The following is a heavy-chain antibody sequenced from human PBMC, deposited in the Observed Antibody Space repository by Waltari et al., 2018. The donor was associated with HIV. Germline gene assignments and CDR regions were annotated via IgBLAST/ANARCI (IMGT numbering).Heavy chain of an antibody. CDR1: GFTFGSYS. CDR3: ARSLAVAGTRGFGMDV. Sequence: EVQLVESGGGLVKPGGSLRLSCAASGFTFGSYSMNWVRQAPGKGLEWVSYISSGSNFMYYVDSVKGRFTISRDNAKNSLYLQMNSLRAEDTALYYCARSLAVAGTRGFGMDVWGQGTTVTVSS. V-gene: IGHV3-21*01. D-gene: IGHD6-19*01. J-gene: IGHJ6*02. CDR2: ISSGSNFM.